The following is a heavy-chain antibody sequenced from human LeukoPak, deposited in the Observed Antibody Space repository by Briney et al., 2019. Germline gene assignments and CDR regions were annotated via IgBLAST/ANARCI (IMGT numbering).Heavy chain of an antibody. CDR2: ISSSSSYI. Sequence: PGGSLRLSCAASGFTFSSYSMNWVRQAPGKGLEWVSSISSSSSYIYYADSVKGRFTISRDNAKNSLYLQMNSLRAEDTAVYYCASGAMATINRLVYWGQGTLVTVYS. CDR1: GFTFSSYS. J-gene: IGHJ4*02. CDR3: ASGAMATINRLVY. D-gene: IGHD5-24*01. V-gene: IGHV3-21*01.